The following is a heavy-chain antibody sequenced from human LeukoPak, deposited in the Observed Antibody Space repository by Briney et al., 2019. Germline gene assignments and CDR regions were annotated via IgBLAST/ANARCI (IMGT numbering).Heavy chain of an antibody. CDR3: ARVLRPRIAIFGVEGDNWFDR. V-gene: IGHV4-59*01. CDR2: IYYSGST. CDR1: GGSISSYY. J-gene: IGHJ5*02. D-gene: IGHD3-3*01. Sequence: PSETLSLTCTVSGGSISSYYWSWIRQPPGKGLEWMGYIYYSGSTNYNHSLKRRGTISFDNTTNQFSLKLSSVTAADTAVYYCARVLRPRIAIFGVEGDNWFDRWGQGTLVTAYS.